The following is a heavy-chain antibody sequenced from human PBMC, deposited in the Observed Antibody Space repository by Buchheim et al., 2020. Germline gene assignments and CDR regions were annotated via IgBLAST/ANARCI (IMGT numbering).Heavy chain of an antibody. CDR3: ARDLGIVVVPAAMGLTFDY. Sequence: EVQLVESGGGLVKPGGSLRLSCAASGFTFSSYSMNWVRQAPGKGLEWVSSISSSSSYIYYADSVKGRFPISSDNAKNSLYLQMNSLRGEDTAVYYCARDLGIVVVPAAMGLTFDYWGQGTL. CDR2: ISSSSSYI. CDR1: GFTFSSYS. D-gene: IGHD2-2*01. V-gene: IGHV3-21*01. J-gene: IGHJ4*02.